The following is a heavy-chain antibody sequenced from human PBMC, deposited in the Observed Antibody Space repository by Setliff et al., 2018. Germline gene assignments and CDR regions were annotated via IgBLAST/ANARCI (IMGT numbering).Heavy chain of an antibody. CDR2: INPTGGLT. V-gene: IGHV1-46*01. CDR3: ATSRPTRGYFDS. CDR1: GYTFTGYY. Sequence: ASVKVSCKAFGYTFTGYYMHWVRQAPGQGLEWMGIINPTGGLTRYAQKFQGRVTMTRDTSTSTVYLEVSSLRSEDTAVYYCATSRPTRGYFDSWGQGTLVTVSS. J-gene: IGHJ4*02.